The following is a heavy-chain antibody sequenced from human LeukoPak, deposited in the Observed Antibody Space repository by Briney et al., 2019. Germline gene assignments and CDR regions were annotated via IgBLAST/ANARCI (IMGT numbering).Heavy chain of an antibody. D-gene: IGHD3-10*01. J-gene: IGHJ4*02. Sequence: ASVKVSCKASGYTFTSYGISWVRQAPGQGLEWMGWISGYNGNTNYAQQKLQGRVTITRDTSTSTVYMELSSLRSEDTAVYYCARDSEGYGSGSVLRGPLGYWGQGTLVTVSS. CDR3: ARDSEGYGSGSVLRGPLGY. CDR2: ISGYNGNT. CDR1: GYTFTSYG. V-gene: IGHV1-18*01.